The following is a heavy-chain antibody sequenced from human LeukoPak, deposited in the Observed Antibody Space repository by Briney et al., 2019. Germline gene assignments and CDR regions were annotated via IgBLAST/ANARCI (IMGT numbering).Heavy chain of an antibody. D-gene: IGHD3-10*01. J-gene: IGHJ4*02. V-gene: IGHV3-30*19. CDR2: ISYDGSNK. CDR3: ARVGLVVAVRGTGLDY. CDR1: GFTFSSYG. Sequence: PGGSLRLSCAASGFTFSSYGMHWVRQAPGKGLEWVAVISYDGSNKYYADSVKGRFTISRDNSKNTLYLQMNSLRAEDTAVYYCARVGLVVAVRGTGLDYWGQGTLVTVSS.